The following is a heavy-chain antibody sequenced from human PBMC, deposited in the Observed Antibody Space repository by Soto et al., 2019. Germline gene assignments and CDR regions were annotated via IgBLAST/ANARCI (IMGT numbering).Heavy chain of an antibody. CDR3: AREGGHNYGLGRGHPFDT. V-gene: IGHV1-69*01. CDR2: IIPMFGSP. CDR1: GGTFKRYA. D-gene: IGHD4-17*01. J-gene: IGHJ5*02. Sequence: QVQLVQSGADVKKSGSSVKISCKTAGGTFKRYAISWVRQAPGRGLEWMGAIIPMFGSPNYAQKFQGRLTITADESTNTVYMDMSSLRFDDTVVYYWAREGGHNYGLGRGHPFDTWGQGTLVTVSS.